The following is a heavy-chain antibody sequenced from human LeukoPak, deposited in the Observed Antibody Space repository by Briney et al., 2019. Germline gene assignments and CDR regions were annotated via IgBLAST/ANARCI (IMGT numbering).Heavy chain of an antibody. Sequence: ASVKVSCKASGGTFSSYAISWVRQAPGQGLEWMGGIIPIFGTANYAQKFQGRVTITADESTSTAYMEPSSLRSEDTAVYYCVMGSYYDFWSGYYMGYYYGMDVWGQGTTVTVSS. CDR3: VMGSYYDFWSGYYMGYYYGMDV. CDR2: IIPIFGTA. CDR1: GGTFSSYA. V-gene: IGHV1-69*13. J-gene: IGHJ6*02. D-gene: IGHD3-3*01.